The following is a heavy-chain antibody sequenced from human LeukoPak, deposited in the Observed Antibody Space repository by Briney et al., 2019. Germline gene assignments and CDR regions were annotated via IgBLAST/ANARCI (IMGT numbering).Heavy chain of an antibody. D-gene: IGHD4-17*01. V-gene: IGHV4-34*01. CDR3: ARVHYGDYLYYYYYMDV. Sequence: SETLSLTCAVYGGSFSGYYWSWIRRPPGKGLEWIGQINHSGSTNYNPSLKSRVTISVDTSKNQFSLKLSSVTAADTAVYYCARVHYGDYLYYYYYMDVWGKGTTVTVSS. CDR2: INHSGST. J-gene: IGHJ6*03. CDR1: GGSFSGYY.